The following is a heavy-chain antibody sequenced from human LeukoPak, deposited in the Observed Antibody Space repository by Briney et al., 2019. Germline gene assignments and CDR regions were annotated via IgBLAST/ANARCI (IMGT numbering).Heavy chain of an antibody. V-gene: IGHV3-21*01. Sequence: GGSLRLSCAASGFTFSSYSMNWVRQAPGKGLEWVSSISSSSSYIYYADSVKGRFTISRDNAKNSLYLQMNSLRAEDTAVYYCARRGFGVVNDAFDIWGQGTMVTVSS. CDR2: ISSSSSYI. CDR3: ARRGFGVVNDAFDI. J-gene: IGHJ3*02. CDR1: GFTFSSYS. D-gene: IGHD3-3*01.